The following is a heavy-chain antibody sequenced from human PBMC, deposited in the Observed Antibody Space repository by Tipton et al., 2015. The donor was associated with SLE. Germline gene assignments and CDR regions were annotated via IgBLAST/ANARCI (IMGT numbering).Heavy chain of an antibody. CDR1: GASISSSY. Sequence: TLSLICTVSGASISSSYLSWIRRPPGKGLEWIGHIYHGGGTSYNASLEGRVTMSVDTSKNQFSLTLSSVTAADTALYFCARGKGSGCYSSGQFDSWGQGTLVTVSS. V-gene: IGHV4-59*01. CDR3: ARGKGSGCYSSGQFDS. J-gene: IGHJ4*02. D-gene: IGHD3-10*01. CDR2: IYHGGGT.